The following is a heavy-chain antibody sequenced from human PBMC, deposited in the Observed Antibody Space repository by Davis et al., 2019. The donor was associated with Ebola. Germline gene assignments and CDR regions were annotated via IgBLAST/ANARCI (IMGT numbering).Heavy chain of an antibody. J-gene: IGHJ4*02. CDR1: AYTFTGYY. CDR3: ARDIFWSGPPHY. Sequence: ASVKVSCKGSAYTFTGYYMHWVRQAPGQGLEWMGWINPNSGGTNYAQKFQGRVTMTRDTSISTAYMELSRLRSADTAVYYCARDIFWSGPPHYWGQGTLVTVYS. CDR2: INPNSGGT. D-gene: IGHD3-3*01. V-gene: IGHV1-2*02.